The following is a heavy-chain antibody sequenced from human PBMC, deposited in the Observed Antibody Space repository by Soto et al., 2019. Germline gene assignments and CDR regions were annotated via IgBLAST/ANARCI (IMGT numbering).Heavy chain of an antibody. CDR3: AKEDSSADYYYGMDV. V-gene: IGHV3-30*18. CDR1: GFTFSSYG. J-gene: IGHJ6*02. D-gene: IGHD6-25*01. CDR2: ISYDGSNK. Sequence: GGSLRLSCAASGFTFSSYGMHWVRQAPGKGLEWVAVISYDGSNKYYADSVKGRFTISRDNSKNTLYLQMNSLRAEDTAVYYCAKEDSSADYYYGMDVWGQGTTVTVSS.